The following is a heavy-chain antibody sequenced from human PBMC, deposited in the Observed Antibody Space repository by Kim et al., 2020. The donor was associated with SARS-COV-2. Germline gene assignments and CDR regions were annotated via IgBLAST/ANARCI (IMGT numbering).Heavy chain of an antibody. J-gene: IGHJ5*02. CDR3: ARGGFTFDP. D-gene: IGHD3-16*01. V-gene: IGHV3-7*03. CDR2: IKQDGSEK. Sequence: GGSLRLSCAASDFTFKNYWMSWVRQAPGKGLEWVANIKQDGSEKHYVDSVKGRFTISRDNAKNSLYLQMNSLIAEDTAVYYCARGGFTFDPGGQGTLVT. CDR1: DFTFKNYW.